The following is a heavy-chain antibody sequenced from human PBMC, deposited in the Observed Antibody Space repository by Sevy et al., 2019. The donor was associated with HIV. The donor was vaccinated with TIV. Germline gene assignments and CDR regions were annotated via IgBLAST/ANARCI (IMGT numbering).Heavy chain of an antibody. CDR1: GFTFNGYG. D-gene: IGHD3-10*01. CDR2: ILYDGSNE. CDR3: AKGLNYGSGSYYGGTDY. V-gene: IGHV3-30*18. J-gene: IGHJ4*02. Sequence: GGSLRLSCAASGFTFNGYGMHWVRQAPGKGLEWMAVILYDGSNEYYADSVKGRFTISRDNSMNTVYLQMNRLRTEDTAVYYCAKGLNYGSGSYYGGTDYWGQGTLVTVSS.